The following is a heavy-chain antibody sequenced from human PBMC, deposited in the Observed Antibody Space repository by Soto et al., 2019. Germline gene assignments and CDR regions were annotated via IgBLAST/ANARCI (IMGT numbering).Heavy chain of an antibody. J-gene: IGHJ5*02. CDR2: LYYRGST. CDR3: ARSTYYDFWSSYYAAVGWFDP. V-gene: IGHV4-39*01. D-gene: IGHD3-3*01. Sequence: SETLSLTCTDSGGSISSSSYYWCWIRQAPGKGLEWIGRLYYRGSTYYNPSLQSRVTISVDTSKNQCSLKLSSVTAGDTAVYYCARSTYYDFWSSYYAAVGWFDPWGQGTLVTVSS. CDR1: GGSISSSSYY.